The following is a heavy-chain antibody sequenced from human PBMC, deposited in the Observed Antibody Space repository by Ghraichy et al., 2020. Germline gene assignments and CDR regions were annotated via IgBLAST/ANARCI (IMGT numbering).Heavy chain of an antibody. CDR2: MNPNSGNT. J-gene: IGHJ3*02. V-gene: IGHV1-8*01. CDR1: GYTFTSYD. CDR3: ARGMSSSWYGAFDI. Sequence: ASVKVSCKASGYTFTSYDINWVRQATGQGLEWMGWMNPNSGNTGYAQKFQGRVTMTRNTSISTAYMELSSLRSEDTAVYYCARGMSSSWYGAFDIWGQGTMVTVSS. D-gene: IGHD6-13*01.